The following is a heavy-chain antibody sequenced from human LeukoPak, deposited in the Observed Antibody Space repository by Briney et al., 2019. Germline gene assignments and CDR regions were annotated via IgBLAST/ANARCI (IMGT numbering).Heavy chain of an antibody. CDR2: ISVYNGNT. D-gene: IGHD3-22*01. CDR3: ARDDYDGSGYYRLPPGDY. CDR1: GYTFTSYG. V-gene: IGHV1-18*01. J-gene: IGHJ4*02. Sequence: ASVKVSCKASGYTFTSYGISWVRQAPGQGLEWMGWISVYNGNTSYAQKLQGRVTMTTDTSTSTAYMELRSLRSDDTAVYYCARDDYDGSGYYRLPPGDYWGQGTLVTVSS.